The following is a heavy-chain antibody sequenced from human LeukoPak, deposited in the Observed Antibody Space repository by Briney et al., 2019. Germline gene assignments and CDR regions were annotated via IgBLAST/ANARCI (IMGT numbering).Heavy chain of an antibody. CDR3: ARGSYDVLTGYSTLGEY. V-gene: IGHV4-39*02. CDR2: IYYSGST. Sequence: SETLSLTCSVSGGSITGSSFYWGWIRQPPGKGMEWIGNIYYSGSTYYSASLKSRVTISLDTSKNHFSLKVTSVTAADTAVYYCARGSYDVLTGYSTLGEYWGQGTLVTVSS. J-gene: IGHJ4*02. CDR1: GGSITGSSFY. D-gene: IGHD3-9*01.